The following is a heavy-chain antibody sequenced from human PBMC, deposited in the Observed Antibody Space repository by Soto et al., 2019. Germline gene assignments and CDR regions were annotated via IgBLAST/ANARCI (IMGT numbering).Heavy chain of an antibody. D-gene: IGHD3-16*01. CDR2: IYTKERT. CDR3: ARDDYKDGGNNWFDP. Sequence: SETLSLTCTVSGGSITNYYWSWIRQPAGTGLEWIGRIYTKERTNYNLSFRNRVTMSVDTSKNQFSLKLDAVTAADTAVYYCARDDYKDGGNNWFDPWGQRTLVTVSS. CDR1: GGSITNYY. V-gene: IGHV4-4*07. J-gene: IGHJ5*02.